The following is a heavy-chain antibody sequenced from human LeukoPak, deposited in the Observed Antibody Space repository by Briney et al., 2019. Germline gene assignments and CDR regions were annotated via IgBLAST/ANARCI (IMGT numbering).Heavy chain of an antibody. V-gene: IGHV3-33*01. CDR1: GFTFSSYG. Sequence: PGGSLRLSCAASGFTFSSYGMHWVRQASGKGLEWVAVIWYDGSNKYYADSVKGRFTISRDNSKNTLYLQMNSLRAEDTAVYYCAGYSGYDLADYFDYWGQGTLVTVSS. CDR2: IWYDGSNK. CDR3: AGYSGYDLADYFDY. J-gene: IGHJ4*02. D-gene: IGHD5-12*01.